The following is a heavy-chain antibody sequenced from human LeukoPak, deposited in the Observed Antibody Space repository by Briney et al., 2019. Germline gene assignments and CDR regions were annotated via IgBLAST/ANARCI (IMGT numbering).Heavy chain of an antibody. J-gene: IGHJ6*02. V-gene: IGHV3-9*01. CDR1: GFTFDDYA. CDR2: ISWNSGSI. D-gene: IGHD2-2*01. Sequence: GGSLRLSCAASGFTFDDYAMHWVRHAPGKGLEWVSGISWNSGSIGYADSVKGRFTISRDNAKNSLYLQMNSLRAEDTALYYCAKDRGYCSSTNCLYGVFGDGMDVWGQGTTVTVSS. CDR3: AKDRGYCSSTNCLYGVFGDGMDV.